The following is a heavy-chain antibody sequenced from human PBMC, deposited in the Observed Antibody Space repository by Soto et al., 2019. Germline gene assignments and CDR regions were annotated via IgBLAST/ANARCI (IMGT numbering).Heavy chain of an antibody. J-gene: IGHJ6*02. CDR3: ARGGSRFCSGTTCYSPTHYGMDD. CDR1: AFTFSSYA. Sequence: SLRLSCAASAFTFSSYAMHWVRQAPGKGLEWVTVISDDGTNKYYADSVKGRFTISRDNSKKTLYLQMNSLRVEDSAVYYCARGGSRFCSGTTCYSPTHYGMDDWGQRTTVTVSS. D-gene: IGHD2-2*02. V-gene: IGHV3-30*04. CDR2: ISDDGTNK.